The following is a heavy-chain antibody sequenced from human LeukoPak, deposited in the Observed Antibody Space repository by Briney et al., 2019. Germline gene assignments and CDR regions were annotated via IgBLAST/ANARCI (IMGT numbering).Heavy chain of an antibody. CDR3: ARVRSIYYDSSGYYPRSSYYFDY. CDR2: IYSGGST. D-gene: IGHD3-22*01. Sequence: GGSLRLSCAASGFTFSSYEMNWVRQTPGEGLEWVSVIYSGGSTYYADSVKGRFTISRDNSKNTLYLQMNSLRAEDTAVYYCARVRSIYYDSSGYYPRSSYYFDYWGQGTLVTVSS. CDR1: GFTFSSYE. V-gene: IGHV3-66*01. J-gene: IGHJ4*02.